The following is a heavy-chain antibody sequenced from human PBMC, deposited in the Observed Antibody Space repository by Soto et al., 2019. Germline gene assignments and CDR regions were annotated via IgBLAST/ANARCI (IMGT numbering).Heavy chain of an antibody. D-gene: IGHD3-22*01. CDR1: RGSFSSYA. V-gene: IGHV1-69*13. Sequence: SVKVSCKASRGSFSSYAISWVRQAPGQGREWMGGIIPIFGTANYAQKVEGRVTITADEATSTAYMELSSLRSEDTAVYYCVAGDYYYDSSGYYENYYYGMDVWGQGTTVTVS. CDR3: VAGDYYYDSSGYYENYYYGMDV. CDR2: IIPIFGTA. J-gene: IGHJ6*02.